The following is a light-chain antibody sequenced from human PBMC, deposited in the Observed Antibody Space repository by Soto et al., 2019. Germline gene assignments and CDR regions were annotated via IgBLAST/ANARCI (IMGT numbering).Light chain of an antibody. V-gene: IGKV3-20*01. CDR1: QSVSSSY. Sequence: EIVLTQSPGTLSLSPGERATLSCRASQSVSSSYLAWYQQKPGQAPRPLIYGASSRDTGIPDRFSGSGSGTDFTLTVSRLEPGDFAVYYCQQEGSSPLTFGPGTKVDIK. CDR3: QQEGSSPLT. J-gene: IGKJ3*01. CDR2: GAS.